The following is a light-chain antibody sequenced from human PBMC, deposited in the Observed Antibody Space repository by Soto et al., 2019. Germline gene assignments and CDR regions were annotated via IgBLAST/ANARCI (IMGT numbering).Light chain of an antibody. CDR2: DAS. V-gene: IGKV3-11*01. CDR1: QSVSRH. J-gene: IGKJ4*01. CDR3: QQRNNWPTVT. Sequence: DIVLTQSQGTLSLSPGERATLSCRASQSVSRHLAWYQQKPGQAPRLLIYDASNRATGIPARFSGSGSGTDFTLTISSLETEDFAVYYCQQRNNWPTVTFGGGTKVDIK.